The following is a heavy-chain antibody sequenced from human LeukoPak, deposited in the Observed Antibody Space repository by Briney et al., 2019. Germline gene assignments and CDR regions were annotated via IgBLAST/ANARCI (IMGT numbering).Heavy chain of an antibody. CDR1: GFTLSSYA. D-gene: IGHD3-10*01. CDR3: AKVMKGSERLTMVRGVIIKTAGLYYMDV. Sequence: GGSLRLSCAASGFTLSSYAMSWVRQAPGKGLEWVSSISASGGSTNYADSVKGRFTISRDNSKNTVYLQMNSLRAEDTAVYYCAKVMKGSERLTMVRGVIIKTAGLYYMDVWAKGPRSPSP. J-gene: IGHJ6*03. V-gene: IGHV3-23*01. CDR2: ISASGGST.